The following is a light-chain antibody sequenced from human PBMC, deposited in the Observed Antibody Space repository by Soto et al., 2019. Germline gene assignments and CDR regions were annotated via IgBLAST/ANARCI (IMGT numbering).Light chain of an antibody. CDR1: LSLVDSGGNTY. CDR3: MQGTLWPWT. V-gene: IGKV2-30*01. Sequence: VVMTQSPLSLPVTLGQPASISCTSSLSLVDSGGNTYFNWYQQRPGQPPRRLIYKISNRESGVPDRFSASGSATDFALRISRVEAEDLGGYYCMQGTLWPWTFGQGTKVEIK. CDR2: KIS. J-gene: IGKJ1*01.